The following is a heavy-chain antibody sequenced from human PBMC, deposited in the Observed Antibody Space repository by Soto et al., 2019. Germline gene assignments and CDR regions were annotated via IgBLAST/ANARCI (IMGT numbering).Heavy chain of an antibody. CDR1: GGSISSGDYY. J-gene: IGHJ6*02. CDR2: IYYSGST. V-gene: IGHV4-30-4*01. CDR3: ARGSLYYYYGMDV. Sequence: KTSETLSLTCTVSGGSISSGDYYWSWIRQPPGKGLEWIGYIYYSGSTYYNPSLKSRVTISVDTSKNQFSLKLSSVTAADTAVYYCARGSLYYYYGMDVWGQGTTVTVSS.